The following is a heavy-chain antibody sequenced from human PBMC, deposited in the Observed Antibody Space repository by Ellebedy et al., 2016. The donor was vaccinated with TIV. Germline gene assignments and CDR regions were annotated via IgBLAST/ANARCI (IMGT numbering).Heavy chain of an antibody. V-gene: IGHV1-46*01. D-gene: IGHD3-10*01. J-gene: IGHJ4*02. Sequence: AASVKVSCKASGYTFTSYYLHWVRQAPGQGLEWLGRFSPSDDHASYAQKFQGRVTMARDTSSSTVYMELSSLTSEDTAFYYCARRNYYGSGNYFDYWGPGTLVTVS. CDR3: ARRNYYGSGNYFDY. CDR1: GYTFTSYY. CDR2: FSPSDDHA.